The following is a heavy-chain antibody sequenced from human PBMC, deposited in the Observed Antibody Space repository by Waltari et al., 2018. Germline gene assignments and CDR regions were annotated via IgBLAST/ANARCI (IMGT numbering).Heavy chain of an antibody. Sequence: QESGPGLVQPSETLSRICTVSGYSITSGYYRRWSRQPPGKALEWLALIYWNDDKSYSPYLKSRLTVTNDTSRNQVVLTMTNMNPVDTATYYCAHSARDYYDSSGYYLFDYWGQGTLVTVSS. CDR1: GYSITSGYY. V-gene: IGHV2-5*01. J-gene: IGHJ4*02. CDR3: AHSARDYYDSSGYYLFDY. CDR2: IYWNDDK. D-gene: IGHD3-22*01.